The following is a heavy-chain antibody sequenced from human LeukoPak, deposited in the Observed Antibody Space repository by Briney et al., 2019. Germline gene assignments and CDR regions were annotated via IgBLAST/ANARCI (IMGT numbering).Heavy chain of an antibody. CDR3: TASEGPYYDSWNTYSDYSDH. CDR1: GGSISSYY. V-gene: IGHV4-59*12. J-gene: IGHJ4*02. Sequence: PSETLSLTCTVSGGSISSYYWSWIRQPPGKGLEWIGYIYYSGSTNYNPSLKSRVTISVDTSKNQFSLKLSSVTAADTAVYYCTASEGPYYDSWNTYSDYSDHWGQGTLVTVSS. D-gene: IGHD3-3*01. CDR2: IYYSGST.